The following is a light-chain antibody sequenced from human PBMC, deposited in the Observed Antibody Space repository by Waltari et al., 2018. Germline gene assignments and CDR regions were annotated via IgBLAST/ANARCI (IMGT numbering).Light chain of an antibody. J-gene: IGLJ2*01. Sequence: QSVLTQPPSASGTPGQRVSISCSGSYSNIGSNIVTWYPQLPGPAPKLLIYSNDSRPSGVPDRFSGSRSGASASLAISGLQSEDEAEYYCATWDDRLTGVVFGGGTRVTVL. CDR2: SND. V-gene: IGLV1-44*01. CDR1: YSNIGSNI. CDR3: ATWDDRLTGVV.